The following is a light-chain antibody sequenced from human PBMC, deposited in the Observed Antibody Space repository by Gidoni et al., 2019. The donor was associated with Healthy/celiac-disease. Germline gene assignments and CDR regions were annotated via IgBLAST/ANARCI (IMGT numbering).Light chain of an antibody. CDR2: QES. CDR3: QAWDSSTVV. J-gene: IGLJ2*01. CDR1: KLGDKY. Sequence: SYELPQPPSVSVSPGQTASITCSGDKLGDKYACWYQQKPGQSPVLVIYQESKRPSGIPERFSGSNSGNTATLTISGTQPMDEADYYCQAWDSSTVVFGGGTKLTVL. V-gene: IGLV3-1*01.